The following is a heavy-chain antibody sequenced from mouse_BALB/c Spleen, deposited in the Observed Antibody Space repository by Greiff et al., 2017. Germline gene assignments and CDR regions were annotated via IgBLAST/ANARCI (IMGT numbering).Heavy chain of an antibody. CDR3: ARGDYYGYWFAY. J-gene: IGHJ3*01. CDR1: GYSITSDYA. D-gene: IGHD1-2*01. Sequence: EVKLEESGPGLVKPSQSLSLTCTVTGYSITSDYAWNWIRQFPGNKLEWMGYISYSGSTSYNPSLKSRISITRDTSTNQFFLQLNSVTTEDTATYYCARGDYYGYWFAYWGQGTLVTVSA. CDR2: ISYSGST. V-gene: IGHV3-2*02.